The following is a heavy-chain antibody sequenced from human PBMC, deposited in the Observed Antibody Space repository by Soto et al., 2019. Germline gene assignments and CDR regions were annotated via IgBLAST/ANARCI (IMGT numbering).Heavy chain of an antibody. CDR2: ISYDGSNK. D-gene: IGHD6-13*01. CDR3: AKEGGTTYSSSWYWGDYYYGMDV. CDR1: GFTFSSYG. Sequence: PGGSLRLSCAASGFTFSSYGMHWVRQAPGKGLEWVAVISYDGSNKYYADSVKGRFTISRDNSKNTLYLQMNSLRAEDTAVYYCAKEGGTTYSSSWYWGDYYYGMDVWGQGTTVTVS. J-gene: IGHJ6*02. V-gene: IGHV3-30*18.